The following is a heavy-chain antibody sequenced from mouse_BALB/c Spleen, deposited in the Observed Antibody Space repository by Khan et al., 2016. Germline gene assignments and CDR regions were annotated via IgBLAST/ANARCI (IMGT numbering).Heavy chain of an antibody. J-gene: IGHJ2*01. Sequence: EVKLLESGGGLVQPGGSLKLSCAASGFDFSRYWMSWVRQAPGKGLEWIGEINPDSSTINYTPSLKDKFIISRDNAKNTLYLQMSKVRSEDTALYYCARERKLRNYYDYPPYFDYWGQGTTLTVSS. V-gene: IGHV4-1*02. CDR3: ARERKLRNYYDYPPYFDY. D-gene: IGHD2-4*01. CDR1: GFDFSRYW. CDR2: INPDSSTI.